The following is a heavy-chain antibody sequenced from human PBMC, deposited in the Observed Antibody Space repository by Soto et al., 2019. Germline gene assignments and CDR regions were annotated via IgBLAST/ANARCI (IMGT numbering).Heavy chain of an antibody. CDR1: GYTFTSYA. CDR2: ISAYNGNT. CDR3: ARDAPPADY. J-gene: IGHJ4*02. Sequence: QVQLVQSGAEVKKPGASVKVSCKASGYTFTSYAISWVRQAPGQGLEWMGWISAYNGNTNYAQKLQGRVTMTTDTSPRTAYTELRRVRSDDTAVYYCARDAPPADYRCQGTLVTVSS. V-gene: IGHV1-18*01.